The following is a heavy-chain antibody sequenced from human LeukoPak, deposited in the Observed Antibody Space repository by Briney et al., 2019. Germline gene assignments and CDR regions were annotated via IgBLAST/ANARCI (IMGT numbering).Heavy chain of an antibody. CDR1: GFTFGNYD. J-gene: IGHJ4*02. V-gene: IGHV3-23*01. D-gene: IGHD5-18*01. Sequence: GGSLRLSCAASGFTFGNYDMSWVRQAPGKGLEWVSIISSSDASTHYADSVTGRFTISTDNAKNTLYLQMNSLRAEDTALYYCAKSSGRGSSSALDYWGQGTLVTVSS. CDR2: ISSSDAST. CDR3: AKSSGRGSSSALDY.